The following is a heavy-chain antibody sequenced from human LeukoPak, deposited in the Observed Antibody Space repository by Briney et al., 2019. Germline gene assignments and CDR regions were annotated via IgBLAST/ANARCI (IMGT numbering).Heavy chain of an antibody. D-gene: IGHD1-26*01. CDR3: AKYSGSYYVDY. Sequence: SETLSLTCAVSGYSISSTNWWGWIRQPPGKGLEWIGYIYYSGRTYYNPSLKSRVTMSVDTSKNQFSLKLSSVTAVDTAVYYCAKYSGSYYVDYWGQGTLVTVSS. CDR2: IYYSGRT. CDR1: GYSISSTNW. J-gene: IGHJ4*02. V-gene: IGHV4-28*01.